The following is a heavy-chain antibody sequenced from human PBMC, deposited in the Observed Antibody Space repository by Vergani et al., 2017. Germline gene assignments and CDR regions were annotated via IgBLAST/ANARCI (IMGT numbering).Heavy chain of an antibody. J-gene: IGHJ5*02. CDR2: IRYDGSNK. CDR1: GFTFSSYG. CDR3: AKVGVSGTAWNWFDP. Sequence: QVQLVESGGGVVQPGGSLRLSCAASGFTFSSYGMHWVRQAPGKGLEWVAFIRYDGSNKYYADSVKGRFTISRDNSKNTLYLQMNRLRAEDTAVYYCAKVGVSGTAWNWFDPWGQGTLVTVSS. V-gene: IGHV3-30*02. D-gene: IGHD5-12*01.